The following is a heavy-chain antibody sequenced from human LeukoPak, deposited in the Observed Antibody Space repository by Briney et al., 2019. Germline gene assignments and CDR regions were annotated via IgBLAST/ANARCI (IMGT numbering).Heavy chain of an antibody. CDR3: ARAAASSGWYGPFDY. D-gene: IGHD6-19*01. V-gene: IGHV1-69*13. Sequence: ASVKVSCKASGGTFSSYAISWVRQAPGQGLEWMGGIIPIFGTANYAQKFQGRVTITADESTSTAYMELSSLRSEDTAVYYCARAAASSGWYGPFDYWGQGTLVTVSS. CDR2: IIPIFGTA. J-gene: IGHJ4*02. CDR1: GGTFSSYA.